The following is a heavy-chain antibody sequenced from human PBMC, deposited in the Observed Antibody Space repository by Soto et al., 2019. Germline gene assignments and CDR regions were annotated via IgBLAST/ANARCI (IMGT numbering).Heavy chain of an antibody. J-gene: IGHJ6*02. Sequence: SETLSLTCAVYGGSFSDYFWSWIRQPPGKGLEWIGEINHSGTTNYNPSLKSRVTISLDTSKNHFSLNLTSVTAADTAVYYSVATYMAYYYGMDVWGQGTMVTVSS. D-gene: IGHD5-12*01. CDR3: VATYMAYYYGMDV. CDR1: GGSFSDYF. V-gene: IGHV4-34*01. CDR2: INHSGTT.